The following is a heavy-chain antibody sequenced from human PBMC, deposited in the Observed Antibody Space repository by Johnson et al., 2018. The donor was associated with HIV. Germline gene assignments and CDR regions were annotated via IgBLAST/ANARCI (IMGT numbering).Heavy chain of an antibody. J-gene: IGHJ3*01. D-gene: IGHD3-3*01. Sequence: QVQLVESGGGVVQPGTSLRLSCAASGFTFSYYAIFWVRQAPGKGLEWVAVISHDGSNKYYADSVKGRFTISRDNSKNTLYLQMNSLRAEDTAVYYCARTSLQWLLFAFD. CDR3: ARTSLQWLLFAFD. V-gene: IGHV3-30-3*01. CDR1: GFTFSYYA. CDR2: ISHDGSNK.